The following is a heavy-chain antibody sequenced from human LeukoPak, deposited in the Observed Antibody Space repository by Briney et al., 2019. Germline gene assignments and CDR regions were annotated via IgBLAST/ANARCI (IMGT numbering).Heavy chain of an antibody. D-gene: IGHD3-10*01. Sequence: GGSLRLSCAASTFALSSYSMTWVRQAPGKGLEWVASITGSGAGTSYADSVKGRFTISRDNSKNTLYLQMNSLRAEDTAVYYCARAPLGVNFFDYWGQGTLVTVSS. J-gene: IGHJ4*02. CDR1: TFALSSYS. V-gene: IGHV3-23*01. CDR2: ITGSGAGT. CDR3: ARAPLGVNFFDY.